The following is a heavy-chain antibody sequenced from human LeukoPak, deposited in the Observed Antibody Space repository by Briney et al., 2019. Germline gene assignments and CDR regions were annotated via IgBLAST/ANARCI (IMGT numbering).Heavy chain of an antibody. D-gene: IGHD5-18*01. CDR3: ARDIYGYSYGRFDY. CDR1: GGSISSYY. Sequence: SETLSLTCTVSGGSISSYYWSWIRQPPGKGLEWIGYIYYSGSGNYNPSLKSRVTISVDTSKNQFSLKLTSVTAADTAVYYCARDIYGYSYGRFDYWGQGTLVTVSS. V-gene: IGHV4-59*01. J-gene: IGHJ4*02. CDR2: IYYSGSG.